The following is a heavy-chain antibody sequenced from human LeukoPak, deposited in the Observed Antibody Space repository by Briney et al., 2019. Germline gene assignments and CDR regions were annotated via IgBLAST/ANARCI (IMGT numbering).Heavy chain of an antibody. CDR2: IYDSGST. CDR3: ARGGGDYYGSGSYDY. J-gene: IGHJ4*01. CDR1: GGSISGGAYY. D-gene: IGHD3-10*01. Sequence: PSETLSLTCTVSGGSISGGAYYWSWTRQHPGKGLEWIGYIYDSGSTYYNPSLKSRVTISVDTSKNQFSLKLSSVTAADTAVYSCARGGGDYYGSGSYDYWGHGALVTVSS. V-gene: IGHV4-31*03.